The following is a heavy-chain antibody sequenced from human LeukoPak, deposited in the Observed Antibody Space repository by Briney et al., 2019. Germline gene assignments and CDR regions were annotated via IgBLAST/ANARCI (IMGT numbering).Heavy chain of an antibody. CDR2: ISGSGGST. J-gene: IGHJ6*02. D-gene: IGHD2-2*01. Sequence: GGSLRLSCAASGFTFGSYAMSWVRQAPGKGLEWVSAISGSGGSTYYADSVKGRFTISRDNSKNTLYLQMNSLRAEDTAVYYCAKDLPSWAMRLLYYYYYYGMDVWGQGTTVTVSS. V-gene: IGHV3-23*01. CDR3: AKDLPSWAMRLLYYYYYYGMDV. CDR1: GFTFGSYA.